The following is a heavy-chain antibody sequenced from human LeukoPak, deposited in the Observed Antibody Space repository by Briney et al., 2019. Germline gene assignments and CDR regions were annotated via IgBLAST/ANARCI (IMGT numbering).Heavy chain of an antibody. D-gene: IGHD6-13*01. CDR2: ISDHGKSR. CDR1: GFTFSK. J-gene: IGHJ4*02. Sequence: PGGSLRLSCAASGFTFSKMNWVRQSPGKGLEWVSYISDHGKSRNYVDSVKGRFTISRDNAKNSLYLQMNSLRVEDTAVYFCARARIAAPLLDYWGQGTLVTVPS. V-gene: IGHV3-48*03. CDR3: ARARIAAPLLDY.